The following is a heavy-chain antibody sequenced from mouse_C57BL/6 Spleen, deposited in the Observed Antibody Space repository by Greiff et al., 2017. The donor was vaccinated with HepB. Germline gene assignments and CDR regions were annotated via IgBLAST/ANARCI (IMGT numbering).Heavy chain of an antibody. Sequence: EVQLQQSGPVLVKPGASVKMSCKASGYTFTDYYMNWVKQSHGKSLEWIGVINPYNGGTSYNQKFKGKATLTVDKSSSTAYMERNSLTSEDSAVYYCAYSNYDPYYAMDYWGQGTSVTVSS. V-gene: IGHV1-19*01. CDR2: INPYNGGT. CDR3: AYSNYDPYYAMDY. J-gene: IGHJ4*01. D-gene: IGHD2-5*01. CDR1: GYTFTDYY.